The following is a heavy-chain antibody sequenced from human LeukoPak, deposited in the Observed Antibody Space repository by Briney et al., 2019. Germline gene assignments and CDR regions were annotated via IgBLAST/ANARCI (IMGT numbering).Heavy chain of an antibody. V-gene: IGHV3-64*01. D-gene: IGHD2-21*02. CDR3: ARASYCGGDCYTFDY. Sequence: PGGSLRLSCAASGFTFSSYAMHWVRQAPGKGLEYVSAISSNGGSTYYANSVKGRFTISRDNSKNTLYLQMGSLRAEDMAVYYCARASYCGGDCYTFDYWGQGTLVTVSS. J-gene: IGHJ4*02. CDR2: ISSNGGST. CDR1: GFTFSSYA.